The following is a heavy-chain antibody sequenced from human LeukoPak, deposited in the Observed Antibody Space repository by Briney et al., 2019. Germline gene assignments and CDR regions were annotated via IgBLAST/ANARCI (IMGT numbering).Heavy chain of an antibody. J-gene: IGHJ4*02. Sequence: PGGSLRLSCAASGFTFSSYEMNWVRQAPGKGLEWVSYISSSGSTIYYADSVKGRFTISRDNAKNSLYLQMNSLRAEDTAVYYCARVRYSGSYYEGYYFDYWGQGTLVTVSS. CDR1: GFTFSSYE. V-gene: IGHV3-48*03. D-gene: IGHD1-26*01. CDR3: ARVRYSGSYYEGYYFDY. CDR2: ISSSGSTI.